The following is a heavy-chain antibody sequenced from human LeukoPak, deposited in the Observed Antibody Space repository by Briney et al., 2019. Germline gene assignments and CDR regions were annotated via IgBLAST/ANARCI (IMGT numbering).Heavy chain of an antibody. CDR1: GFTFSSYS. CDR2: ISTRNYI. CDR3: ARDAGSGFDY. Sequence: GGSLRLSCSASGFTFSSYSMNWVRQAPGKGLEWVSFISTRNYIDYADSVRGRFTISRDNARDSLYLQMNSLRAEDTAVYYCARDAGSGFDYWGQGTLVTVSS. J-gene: IGHJ4*02. D-gene: IGHD6-19*01. V-gene: IGHV3-21*01.